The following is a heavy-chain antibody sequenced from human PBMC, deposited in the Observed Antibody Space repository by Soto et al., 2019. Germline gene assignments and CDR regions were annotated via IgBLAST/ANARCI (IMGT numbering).Heavy chain of an antibody. CDR1: GGTFSNYG. J-gene: IGHJ3*02. D-gene: IGHD3-16*01. CDR3: ARGSAYDNGGAFDI. V-gene: IGHV1-69*06. CDR2: IIPIFGTR. Sequence: QVQLVQSGAEVKKPGSPVKVSCKASGGTFSNYGISWVRQAPGEGLEWLGGIIPIFGTRNYAQKFQGRVTITADKSTGTAYMDLSNLRSEGTAVYYCARGSAYDNGGAFDIWGQGTMVTVSS.